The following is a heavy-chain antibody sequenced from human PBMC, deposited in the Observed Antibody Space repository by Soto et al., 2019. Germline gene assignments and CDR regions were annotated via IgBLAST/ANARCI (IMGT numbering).Heavy chain of an antibody. V-gene: IGHV3-30*03. Sequence: PGGSLRLSCAASGFTFNIYGMHWVRHGPGNGLEWVAFISYDSTKTYYADSVKGRFTISRDNSNSALYVQMNSLTSEDTAVYYCARTRSAWSDFHYYSLDVWGQGTTVTVSS. CDR3: ARTRSAWSDFHYYSLDV. CDR2: ISYDSTKT. D-gene: IGHD1-26*01. CDR1: GFTFNIYG. J-gene: IGHJ6*02.